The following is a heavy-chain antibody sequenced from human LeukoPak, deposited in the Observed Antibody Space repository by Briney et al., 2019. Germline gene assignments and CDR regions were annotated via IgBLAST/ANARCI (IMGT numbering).Heavy chain of an antibody. CDR3: ARDVDYYPSGSYSDY. CDR2: IYHSGST. J-gene: IGHJ4*02. D-gene: IGHD3-10*01. V-gene: IGHV4-38-2*02. CDR1: SYSISSGYY. Sequence: PSETLSLTCTVSSYSISSGYYWGWIRQLPGKGLEWIGSIYHSGSTYYNPSLKSRVTISVDTSKNQFSLKLSSVTAADTAVYYCARDVDYYPSGSYSDYWGQGTLVTVSS.